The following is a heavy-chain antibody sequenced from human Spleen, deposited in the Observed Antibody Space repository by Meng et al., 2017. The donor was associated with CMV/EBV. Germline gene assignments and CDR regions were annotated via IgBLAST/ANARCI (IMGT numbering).Heavy chain of an antibody. Sequence: GESLKISCAASGFTFSSYGMHWVRQAPGKGLEWVANINQDGSAKYYVDSVKGRFTISRDNPKNSLYVQMNSLRAEDTAVYYCAREALYNWFDPWGQGTLVTVSS. CDR2: INQDGSAK. CDR1: GFTFSSYG. J-gene: IGHJ5*02. V-gene: IGHV3-7*01. CDR3: AREALYNWFDP.